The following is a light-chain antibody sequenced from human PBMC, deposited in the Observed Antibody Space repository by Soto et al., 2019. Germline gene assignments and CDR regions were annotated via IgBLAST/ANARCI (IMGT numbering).Light chain of an antibody. V-gene: IGKV3-20*01. CDR3: QQYGGSPGT. J-gene: IGKJ1*01. Sequence: EIVLTQSPGTLSLSPGERATLSCRASQSVRGNYVAWYQHRPGQAPRLLIYHASNMVTGIPDRFSGSGSGTDFTLNISRLEPEDFAVYYCQQYGGSPGTFGQGTKVEIK. CDR2: HAS. CDR1: QSVRGNY.